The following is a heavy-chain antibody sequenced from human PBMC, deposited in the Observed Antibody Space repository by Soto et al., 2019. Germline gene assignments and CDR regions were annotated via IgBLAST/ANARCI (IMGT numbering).Heavy chain of an antibody. CDR3: ARSPAGITIFGVVRGHAFDI. CDR1: GYTFTGYY. V-gene: IGHV1-2*04. Sequence: ASVKVSCKASGYTFTGYYMHWVRQAPGQGLEWMGWINPNSGGTNYAQKFRGWVTMTRDTSISTAYMELSRLRSDDTAVYYCARSPAGITIFGVVRGHAFDIWGQGTMVTVSS. J-gene: IGHJ3*02. D-gene: IGHD3-3*01. CDR2: INPNSGGT.